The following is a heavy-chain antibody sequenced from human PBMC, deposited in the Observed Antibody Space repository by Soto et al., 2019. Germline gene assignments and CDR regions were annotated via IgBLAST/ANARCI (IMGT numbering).Heavy chain of an antibody. CDR2: INWNGGST. CDR3: ARDLPVGATPVFDY. Sequence: GGSLRLSCAASGFTFDDYGMSWVRQAPGKGLEWVSGINWNGGSTGYADSVKGRFTISRDNAKNSPYLQMNSLRAEDTALYYCARDLPVGATPVFDYWGQGTLVTVSS. D-gene: IGHD1-26*01. CDR1: GFTFDDYG. V-gene: IGHV3-20*04. J-gene: IGHJ4*02.